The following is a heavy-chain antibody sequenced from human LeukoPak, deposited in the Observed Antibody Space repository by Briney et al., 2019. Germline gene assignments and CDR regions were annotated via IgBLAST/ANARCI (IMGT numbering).Heavy chain of an antibody. CDR2: ISSNGGNT. CDR1: GFTFSTYV. CDR3: VRGTGY. J-gene: IGHJ4*02. Sequence: PGGSLRLSCSVSGFTFSTYVMHWVRQAPGKGLEYVSAISSNGGNTYCADSVKGRFTISRDNSKNTLYLQMSSLRPDDTAVYFCVRGTGYWGQGTLVTVSS. V-gene: IGHV3-64D*06.